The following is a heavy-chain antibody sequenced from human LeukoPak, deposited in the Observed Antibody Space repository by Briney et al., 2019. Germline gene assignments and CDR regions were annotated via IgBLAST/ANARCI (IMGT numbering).Heavy chain of an antibody. CDR1: GFTFSFSG. CDR2: ISDDGSRK. J-gene: IGHJ4*02. D-gene: IGHD6-13*01. V-gene: IGHV3-30*18. CDR3: AKDRSTTWSLDY. Sequence: GGSLRLSCAASGFTFSFSGMYWVRQAPGKGLEWLAFISDDGSRKYYADSVKGRFTISRDNSKNTLFLQMNSLRTEDTAMYYCAKDRSTTWSLDYWGQGTLVTVSS.